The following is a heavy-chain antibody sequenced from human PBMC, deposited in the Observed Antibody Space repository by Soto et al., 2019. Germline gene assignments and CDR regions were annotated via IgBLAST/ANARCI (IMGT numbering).Heavy chain of an antibody. CDR2: ISYDGSNK. CDR1: GFTFSSYG. J-gene: IGHJ6*02. V-gene: IGHV3-30*18. Sequence: GGSLRLSCAASGFTFSSYGMHWVRQAPGKGLEWVAVISYDGSNKYYADSVKGRFTISRDNSKNTLYLQMNSLRAEDTAVYYCAKDTSYGPPQVHYYGMDVWGQGTTVTVSS. D-gene: IGHD3-10*01. CDR3: AKDTSYGPPQVHYYGMDV.